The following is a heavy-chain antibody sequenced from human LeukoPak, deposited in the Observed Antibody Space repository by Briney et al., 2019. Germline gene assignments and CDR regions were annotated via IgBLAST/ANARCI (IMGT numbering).Heavy chain of an antibody. V-gene: IGHV1-69*01. D-gene: IGHD6-13*01. Sequence: GSSVKVSCKASGGTFSSYAISWVRQAPGQGLEWMGGFIPIFGTANYAQKFQGRVTITADESTSTAYMELSSLRSEDTAVYYCARDESIAAAGFDYWGQGTLVTVSS. CDR1: GGTFSSYA. CDR3: ARDESIAAAGFDY. J-gene: IGHJ4*02. CDR2: FIPIFGTA.